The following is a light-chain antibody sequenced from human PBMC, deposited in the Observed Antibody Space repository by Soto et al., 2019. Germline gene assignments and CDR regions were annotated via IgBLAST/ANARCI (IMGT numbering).Light chain of an antibody. J-gene: IGKJ1*01. V-gene: IGKV3-20*01. CDR1: QSVSSSY. Sequence: EVVLTQSPGTLSLSPGERATLSCRASQSVSSSYLAWYQQKPGQAPRLLIYGASSRATGIPDRFSGSGSGTDFTLAINRLEPEDFAVYYCQQYGDLPWTFGQGTKVAIK. CDR3: QQYGDLPWT. CDR2: GAS.